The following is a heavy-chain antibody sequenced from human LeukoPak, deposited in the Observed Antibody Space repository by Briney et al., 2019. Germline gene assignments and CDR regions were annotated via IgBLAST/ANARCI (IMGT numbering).Heavy chain of an antibody. D-gene: IGHD3-22*01. Sequence: GGSLRLSCAASEFTFSTYAMSWVRQAPGKGLEWVSAISGSGGSTYYADSVKGRFTISRDNSKNTLYLQMNSLRAEDTAVYYCAKTHDSSGYYFNGYWGQGTLVTVSS. CDR1: EFTFSTYA. J-gene: IGHJ4*02. CDR3: AKTHDSSGYYFNGY. V-gene: IGHV3-23*01. CDR2: ISGSGGST.